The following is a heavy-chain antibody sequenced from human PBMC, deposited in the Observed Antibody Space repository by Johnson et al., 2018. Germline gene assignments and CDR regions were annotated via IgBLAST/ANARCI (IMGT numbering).Heavy chain of an antibody. CDR2: IYSGGST. CDR1: GFTVSSNY. CDR3: ATHYTQILNPPLMDV. V-gene: IGHV3-53*01. J-gene: IGHJ6*02. D-gene: IGHD4-11*01. Sequence: VQLVESGGGLIQPGGSLRLCCAASGFTVSSNYMSWVRQAPGKGLEWVSFIYSGGSTYYADSVKGRFTISRDNSKNTLYLQMNSLRAEDTAGYYFATHYTQILNPPLMDVWGQGTTVTVSS.